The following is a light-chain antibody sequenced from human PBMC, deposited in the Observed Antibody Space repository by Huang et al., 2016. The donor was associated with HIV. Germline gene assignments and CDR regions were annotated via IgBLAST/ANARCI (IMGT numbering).Light chain of an antibody. Sequence: DIVMTQSPISLPVTPGQPASISCRSSQSLQNSNGYNYLDWYVQKPCQSPRLLIYMGSYRASGVPDRFSGSGSGTDFTLKISRVEAEDVGVYYCMQALQTSFTFGGGTKVEIK. CDR1: QSLQNSNGYNY. CDR2: MGS. V-gene: IGKV2-28*01. CDR3: MQALQTSFT. J-gene: IGKJ4*01.